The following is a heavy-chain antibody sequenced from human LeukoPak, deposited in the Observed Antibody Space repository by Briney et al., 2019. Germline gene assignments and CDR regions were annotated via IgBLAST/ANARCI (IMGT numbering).Heavy chain of an antibody. CDR3: ARHYYDSSGYLLRGDYFDY. CDR2: IYYSGST. J-gene: IGHJ4*02. CDR1: GGSISSGGYY. D-gene: IGHD3-22*01. V-gene: IGHV4-30-2*01. Sequence: SETLSLTCTVSGGSISSGGYYWSWTRQPPGKGLEWIGYIYYSGSTYYHPSLKSRITISQDTSKNQFSLKLSSVTAADTAVYYCARHYYDSSGYLLRGDYFDYWGQGTLVTVSS.